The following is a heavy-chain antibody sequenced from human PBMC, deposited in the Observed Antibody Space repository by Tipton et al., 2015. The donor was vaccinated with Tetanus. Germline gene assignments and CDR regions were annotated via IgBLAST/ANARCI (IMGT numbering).Heavy chain of an antibody. J-gene: IGHJ4*02. CDR1: GFSLSDYW. V-gene: IGHV3-11*01. CDR2: ISASGHPI. Sequence: SLRLSCAASGFSLSDYWMSWIRQTPGKGLEWVAYISASGHPIFYTDSVKGRFTISTDNTKNHLYLQMNSLRVEDTARYYCARDGSGSDFDYWGQGTLVTVSS. D-gene: IGHD6-19*01. CDR3: ARDGSGSDFDY.